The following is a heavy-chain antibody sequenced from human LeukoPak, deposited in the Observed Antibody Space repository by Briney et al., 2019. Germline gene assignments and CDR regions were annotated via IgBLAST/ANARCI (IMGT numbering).Heavy chain of an antibody. Sequence: SPSETLSLTCTVSGGSISSYYWSWIRQPPGKGLEWIGYIYYSGSTNYNPSLKSRVTISVDTSKNQFSLKLSSVTAADTAVYYCARTHYYDSSDAFDIWGQGTMVTVSS. CDR1: GGSISSYY. CDR3: ARTHYYDSSDAFDI. J-gene: IGHJ3*02. CDR2: IYYSGST. V-gene: IGHV4-59*01. D-gene: IGHD3-22*01.